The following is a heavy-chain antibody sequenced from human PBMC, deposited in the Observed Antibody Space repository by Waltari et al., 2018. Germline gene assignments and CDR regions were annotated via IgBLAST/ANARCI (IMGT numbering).Heavy chain of an antibody. D-gene: IGHD3-22*01. Sequence: QVQLVQSGAEVKKPGSSVKVACKASGGPFSSYAISWVRKAPGQGLEWMGGIIPIFGTANYAQKFQGRVTITTDESTSTAYMELSSLRSEDTAVYYCARVQYYDSSGGHYYGMDVWGQGTTVTVSS. CDR1: GGPFSSYA. CDR3: ARVQYYDSSGGHYYGMDV. CDR2: IIPIFGTA. J-gene: IGHJ6*02. V-gene: IGHV1-69*05.